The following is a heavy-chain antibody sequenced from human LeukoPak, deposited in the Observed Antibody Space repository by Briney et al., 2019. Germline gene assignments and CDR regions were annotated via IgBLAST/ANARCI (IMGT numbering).Heavy chain of an antibody. CDR2: IYYSGST. D-gene: IGHD3-10*01. Sequence: PSETLSLTCTVSGGSISSSSYYWGWIRQPPGKGLEWIGSIYYSGSTYYNPSLKSRVTISVDTSKNQFSLKLSSVTAADTAVYYCASPYYYGSGSQKGGFDYWGQGTLVTVSS. J-gene: IGHJ4*02. CDR3: ASPYYYGSGSQKGGFDY. V-gene: IGHV4-39*07. CDR1: GGSISSSSYY.